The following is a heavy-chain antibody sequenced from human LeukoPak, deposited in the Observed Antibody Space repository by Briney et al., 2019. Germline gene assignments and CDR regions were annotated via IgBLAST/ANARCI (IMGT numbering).Heavy chain of an antibody. J-gene: IGHJ5*02. CDR2: ISYDGSNK. CDR1: GFTFSSYG. CDR3: ARDPSITIFGVVSNWFDP. D-gene: IGHD3-3*01. V-gene: IGHV3-30*03. Sequence: GGSLRLSCAASGFTFSSYGMHWVRQAPGKGLEWVAVISYDGSNKYYADSVKGRFTISRDNSKNTLYLQMNSLRAEDTAVYYCARDPSITIFGVVSNWFDPWGQGTLVTVSS.